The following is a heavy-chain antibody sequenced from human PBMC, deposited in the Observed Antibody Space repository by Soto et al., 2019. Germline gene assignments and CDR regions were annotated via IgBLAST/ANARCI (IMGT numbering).Heavy chain of an antibody. V-gene: IGHV3-30*18. CDR2: ISYDGSNK. CDR3: AKDPLLYYDSSGYQTP. J-gene: IGHJ5*02. Sequence: GGSLRLSCAASGFTFSSYGMHWVRQAPGKGLEWVAVISYDGSNKYYADSVKGRFTISRDNSKNTLYLQMNSLRAEDTAVYYCAKDPLLYYDSSGYQTPWGQGT. D-gene: IGHD3-22*01. CDR1: GFTFSSYG.